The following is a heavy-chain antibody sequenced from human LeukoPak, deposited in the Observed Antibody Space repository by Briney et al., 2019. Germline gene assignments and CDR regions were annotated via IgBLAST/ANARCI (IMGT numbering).Heavy chain of an antibody. CDR3: AAYSSTWYSRYFDL. Sequence: GGSLRLSRAASGFTFSSYDIHWVRQATGKGLEWVSGIGTAGEIYYPGSVKGRFTISRENAKNSLYLQMNSLRAGDTAVYARAAYSSTWYSRYFDLWGRGTLVTVSS. CDR2: IGTAGEI. J-gene: IGHJ2*01. V-gene: IGHV3-13*01. D-gene: IGHD6-13*01. CDR1: GFTFSSYD.